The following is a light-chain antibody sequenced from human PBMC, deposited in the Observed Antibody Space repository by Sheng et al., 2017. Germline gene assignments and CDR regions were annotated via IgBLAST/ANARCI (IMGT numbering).Light chain of an antibody. CDR3: QQYHNLPPV. J-gene: IGKJ4*01. CDR2: DAS. Sequence: QLTQSPSSLSASVGDIVTITCQASQDISTFLNWYQHKPGKAPDLLIYDASNLQTGVPSRFSGSGSGTDFVFTISSLQPEDVATYYCQQYHNLPPVFGGGTKVEIK. V-gene: IGKV1-33*01. CDR1: QDISTF.